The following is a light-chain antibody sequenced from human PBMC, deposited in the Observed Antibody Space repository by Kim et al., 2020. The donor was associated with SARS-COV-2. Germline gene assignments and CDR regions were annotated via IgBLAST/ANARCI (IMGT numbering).Light chain of an antibody. J-gene: IGLJ3*02. Sequence: SSELTQPPSVSVAPGKTARITCGGNNIGSKSVHWYQQKAGQAPVLVIYYASDRPSGIPERFSGSNSGNTATLTISRVEAGDEADYYCQVWDSTSDHPWVFGGGTQLTVL. V-gene: IGLV3-21*04. CDR2: YAS. CDR1: NIGSKS. CDR3: QVWDSTSDHPWV.